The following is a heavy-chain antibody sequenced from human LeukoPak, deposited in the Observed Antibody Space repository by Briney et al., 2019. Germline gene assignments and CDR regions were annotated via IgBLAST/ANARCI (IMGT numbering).Heavy chain of an antibody. Sequence: PGGSLRLSCAASGFTFSSYGMHWVRQAPGKGLEWVAVISYDGSNKYYADSVKGRFTISRDNSKNTLYLQMNSLRAEDTAVYYCAKTSRGYSGYDYNFDYWGQGTLVTVSS. D-gene: IGHD5-12*01. CDR1: GFTFSSYG. V-gene: IGHV3-30*18. CDR3: AKTSRGYSGYDYNFDY. CDR2: ISYDGSNK. J-gene: IGHJ4*02.